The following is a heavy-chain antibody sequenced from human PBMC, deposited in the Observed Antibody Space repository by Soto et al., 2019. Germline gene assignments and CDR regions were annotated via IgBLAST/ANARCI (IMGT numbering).Heavy chain of an antibody. D-gene: IGHD4-17*01. CDR2: IDPSGSYT. J-gene: IGHJ4*02. Sequence: PGESLKISCKGSGYIFTNYWINWVRQMPGKGLEWMGRIDPSGSYTSYSPSLQGHVTISADKSISTAYLQWSALKASDTAMYYCARLWTTVTTPGGDFWGQGTLVTVSS. V-gene: IGHV5-10-1*01. CDR3: ARLWTTVTTPGGDF. CDR1: GYIFTNYW.